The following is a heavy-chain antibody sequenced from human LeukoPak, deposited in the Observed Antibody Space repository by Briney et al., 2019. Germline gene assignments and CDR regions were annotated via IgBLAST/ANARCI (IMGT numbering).Heavy chain of an antibody. D-gene: IGHD2-2*02. Sequence: GESLKISCKGSGYSFTSYWIGWVRQMPGKGLEWMGIIYPGDSDTRYSPSFQGQATISADKSISTAYLQWSSLKASDTAMYYCARLGCSSTSCYKAFDIWGQGTMVTVSS. J-gene: IGHJ3*02. CDR2: IYPGDSDT. CDR1: GYSFTSYW. V-gene: IGHV5-51*01. CDR3: ARLGCSSTSCYKAFDI.